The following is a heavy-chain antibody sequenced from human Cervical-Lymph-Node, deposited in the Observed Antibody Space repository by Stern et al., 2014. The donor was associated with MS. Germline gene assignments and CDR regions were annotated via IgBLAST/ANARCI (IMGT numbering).Heavy chain of an antibody. Sequence: QVQLQESGPGLVKPSETLSLTCTVSGGSISSYYWSWIRQPPGKVLEWIGYIYYSGSTNYNPSLKSRVTISVDTSKNQFSLKLSSVTAADTAVYYCARGDSYGHYYYYGMDVWGQGTTVTVSS. CDR3: ARGDSYGHYYYYGMDV. CDR2: IYYSGST. CDR1: GGSISSYY. V-gene: IGHV4-59*01. J-gene: IGHJ6*02. D-gene: IGHD5-18*01.